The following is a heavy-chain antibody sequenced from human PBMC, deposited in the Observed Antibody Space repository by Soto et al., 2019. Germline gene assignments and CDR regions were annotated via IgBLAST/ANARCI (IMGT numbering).Heavy chain of an antibody. V-gene: IGHV3-21*01. Sequence: PGGSLRLSCAASGFTFSSYSMNWVRQAPGKGLEWVSSISSSSSYIYYADSVKGRFTISRDNAKNSLYLQMNSLRAEDTAVYYCARVRITMVRGASRRSGMDVWGKGTTVTVSS. J-gene: IGHJ6*04. D-gene: IGHD3-10*01. CDR1: GFTFSSYS. CDR2: ISSSSSYI. CDR3: ARVRITMVRGASRRSGMDV.